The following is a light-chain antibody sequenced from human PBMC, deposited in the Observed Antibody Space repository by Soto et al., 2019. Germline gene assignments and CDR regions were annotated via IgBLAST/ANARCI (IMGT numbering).Light chain of an antibody. Sequence: DIKMTQSPSTLSASAGDTVTITCRASESIDNWSAWYQQKPGKAPKLLLFAASTLVGGVPSRFSGRGSGTEFTLTISSLQADDFATYYCQQYHTDWTFGQGTKV. CDR3: QQYHTDWT. J-gene: IGKJ1*01. CDR1: ESIDNW. V-gene: IGKV1-5*01. CDR2: AAS.